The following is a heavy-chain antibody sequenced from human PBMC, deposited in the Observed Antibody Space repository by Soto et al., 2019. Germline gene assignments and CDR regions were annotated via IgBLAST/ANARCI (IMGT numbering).Heavy chain of an antibody. CDR3: AKDAITMVRGVISYYGMDV. J-gene: IGHJ6*02. CDR2: ISWNSGSI. V-gene: IGHV3-9*01. Sequence: EVQLVESGGGLVQPGRSLRLSCAASGFTFDDYAMHWVRQAPGKGLEWVSGISWNSGSIGYADSVKGRFTISRDNAKNTLNLQMNSLRAEDTALYYCAKDAITMVRGVISYYGMDVWGQGTTVTVYS. CDR1: GFTFDDYA. D-gene: IGHD3-10*01.